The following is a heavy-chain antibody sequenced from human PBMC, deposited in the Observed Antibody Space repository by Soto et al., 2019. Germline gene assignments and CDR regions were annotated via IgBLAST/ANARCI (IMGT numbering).Heavy chain of an antibody. J-gene: IGHJ4*02. CDR3: ARLTGSPTRFDY. V-gene: IGHV4-59*01. CDR2: IYNSGST. Sequence: PSETLSLTCTVSGGSISSYYWSWIRQPPGKGLEWIGYIYNSGSTNYNPSLKSRVTISVDTSKNQFSLRLNSVTSADTTVYYCARLTGSPTRFDYWGQGILVTVSS. CDR1: GGSISSYY. D-gene: IGHD1-26*01.